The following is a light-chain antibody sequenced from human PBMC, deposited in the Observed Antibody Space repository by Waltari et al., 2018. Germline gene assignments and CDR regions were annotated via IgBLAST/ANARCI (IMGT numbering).Light chain of an antibody. CDR3: QQYNTYSFT. V-gene: IGKV1-5*03. J-gene: IGKJ3*01. Sequence: DIQMTQSPSTLSASVGDTVTITCRASQSINTWLAWYQQKPGKAPKLLIYKASSLESAVPSRFSGRGSETEFTLTISSLQPDDFATYYCQQYNTYSFTFGPGTTVDIK. CDR1: QSINTW. CDR2: KAS.